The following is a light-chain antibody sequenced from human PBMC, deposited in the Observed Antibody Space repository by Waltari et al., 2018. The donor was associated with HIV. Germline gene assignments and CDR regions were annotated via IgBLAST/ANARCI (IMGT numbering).Light chain of an antibody. CDR3: AAWDASLSVV. CDR2: TNN. CDR1: SSNIGRNY. V-gene: IGLV1-47*01. J-gene: IGLJ2*01. Sequence: QSVLTQPPSASGTPGQRVTISCSGSSSNIGRNYVYWYQQLPVTAPNLPIYTNNPRPSGFPALFSGSKSGTSASLAISGLRSEDEADYYCAAWDASLSVVFGGGTKLTVL.